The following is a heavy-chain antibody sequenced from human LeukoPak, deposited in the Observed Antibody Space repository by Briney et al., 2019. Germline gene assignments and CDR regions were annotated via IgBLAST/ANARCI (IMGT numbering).Heavy chain of an antibody. V-gene: IGHV3-48*03. CDR1: GFTFSSYE. Sequence: GGSLRLSCAASGFTFSSYEMNWVRQAPGKGLEWVSYISSSGSTIYYADSVKGRFTISRDNAKNSLYLQMNSLRAEDTAVCYCAGKSDSGGQGDYWGPGTLVTVSS. J-gene: IGHJ4*02. D-gene: IGHD3-22*01. CDR3: AGKSDSGGQGDY. CDR2: ISSSGSTI.